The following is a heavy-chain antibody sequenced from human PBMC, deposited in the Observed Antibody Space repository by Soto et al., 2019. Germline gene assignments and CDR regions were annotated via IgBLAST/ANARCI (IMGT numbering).Heavy chain of an antibody. CDR1: GFMFSSAW. D-gene: IGHD1-1*01. Sequence: EVQVVESGGDLVEPGWSLRLSCVTSGFMFSSAWMSWVRQAPGKGLEWVARIKSTKDGGARDYAAPVNGRFSISRDDSKSTVYLQMNSLRVEDTALYYCVEGWNDFWGQGTLVTVSS. V-gene: IGHV3-15*01. CDR2: IKSTKDGGAR. CDR3: VEGWNDF. J-gene: IGHJ4*02.